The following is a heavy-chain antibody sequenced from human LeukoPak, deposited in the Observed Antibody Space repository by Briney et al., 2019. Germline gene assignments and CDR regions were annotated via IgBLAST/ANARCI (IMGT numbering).Heavy chain of an antibody. CDR2: ISVSGGRT. CDR3: AKDAYSSSSTN. J-gene: IGHJ3*01. CDR1: GLTFSSYA. Sequence: GGPLKLSCAASGLTFSSYAMSWVRQSPGKGLEWVSAISVSGGRTYYADSVKGRFTISRDNSKNTLYLQMNSLRAEDTAVYYCAKDAYSSSSTNWGQGTMVTVSS. V-gene: IGHV3-23*01. D-gene: IGHD6-13*01.